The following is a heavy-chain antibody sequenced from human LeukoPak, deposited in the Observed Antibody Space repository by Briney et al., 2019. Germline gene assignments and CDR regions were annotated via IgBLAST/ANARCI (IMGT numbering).Heavy chain of an antibody. V-gene: IGHV1-2*06. J-gene: IGHJ5*02. CDR1: GYTFTGYY. Sequence: ASVKVSCKASGYTFTGYYMHWVRQAPGQGLEWMGRINPNSGGTNYAQKFQGRVTMTRDTSISTAYMELRSLRSDDTAVYYCARAGPRIKLVVPAAIVFDPWGQGTLVTVSS. D-gene: IGHD2-2*01. CDR3: ARAGPRIKLVVPAAIVFDP. CDR2: INPNSGGT.